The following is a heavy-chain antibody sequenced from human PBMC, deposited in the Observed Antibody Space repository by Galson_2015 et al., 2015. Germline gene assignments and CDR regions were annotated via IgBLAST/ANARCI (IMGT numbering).Heavy chain of an antibody. J-gene: IGHJ5*02. D-gene: IGHD3-22*01. Sequence: ETLSLTCTVSGGSISSSSHYWGWIRQPPGKGLEWIGSIYYSGSTYYNPSLKSRVTISVDTSKNQFSLKLSSVTAADTAVYYCARHPDSSGYWRPLNWFDPWGQGTLVTVSS. V-gene: IGHV4-39*01. CDR2: IYYSGST. CDR1: GGSISSSSHY. CDR3: ARHPDSSGYWRPLNWFDP.